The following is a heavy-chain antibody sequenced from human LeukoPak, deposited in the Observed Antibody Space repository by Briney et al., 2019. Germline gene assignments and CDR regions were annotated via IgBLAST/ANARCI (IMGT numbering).Heavy chain of an antibody. J-gene: IGHJ3*02. Sequence: SQTLSLTFAISGDSVSSNSAAWNWIRQSPSRGLEWLGSTYYRSKWYNDYAVSVKSRITINPDTSKNQFSLQLNSVTPEDTAVYYCAREALIVLLWFGDPKAAFDIWGQGTMVTVSS. D-gene: IGHD3-10*01. V-gene: IGHV6-1*01. CDR1: GDSVSSNSAA. CDR3: AREALIVLLWFGDPKAAFDI. CDR2: TYYRSKWYN.